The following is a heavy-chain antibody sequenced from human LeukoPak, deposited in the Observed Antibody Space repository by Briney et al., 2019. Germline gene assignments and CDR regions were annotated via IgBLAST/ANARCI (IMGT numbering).Heavy chain of an antibody. V-gene: IGHV3-7*03. CDR2: IKQDGSEK. CDR1: GFTFSSYW. Sequence: GGSLRLSCAASGFTFSSYWMSWVRQAPGKGLEWVANIKQDGSEKYYVDSVKGRFTISRDNAKNSLYLQMNSLKTEDTAVYYCTTSLQSSLDAFDIWGQGTMVTVSS. CDR3: TTSLQSSLDAFDI. D-gene: IGHD3-16*02. J-gene: IGHJ3*02.